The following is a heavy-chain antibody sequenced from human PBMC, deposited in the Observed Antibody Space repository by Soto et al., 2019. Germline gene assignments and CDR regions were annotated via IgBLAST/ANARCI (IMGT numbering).Heavy chain of an antibody. D-gene: IGHD2-21*02. J-gene: IGHJ4*02. Sequence: ASVKVSCKASGYTFTSYDMHWVRQAPGPRLEWLGWINAGNGNTKYSQKFQGRVTITRDTSASTAYMELSSLRAEDTAVYYCAISAYCGGDCYFGKRKETIDYWGQGTLVTGSS. CDR1: GYTFTSYD. CDR2: INAGNGNT. V-gene: IGHV1-3*01. CDR3: AISAYCGGDCYFGKRKETIDY.